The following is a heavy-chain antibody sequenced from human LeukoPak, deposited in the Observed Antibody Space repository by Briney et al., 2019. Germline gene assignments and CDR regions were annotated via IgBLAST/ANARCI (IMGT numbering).Heavy chain of an antibody. CDR1: GFTFSTYT. V-gene: IGHV3-21*01. CDR3: ARDALAAGYRLEWYYFDY. Sequence: GGSLRLSCAASGFTFSTYTMNWVRQAPGKGLEWVSSISSSRTYIYYADSVKGRFTISRDSAKNSLYLQMNSLRAEDTAVYYCARDALAAGYRLEWYYFDYWGPGTLVTVSS. D-gene: IGHD2-2*01. CDR2: ISSSRTYI. J-gene: IGHJ4*02.